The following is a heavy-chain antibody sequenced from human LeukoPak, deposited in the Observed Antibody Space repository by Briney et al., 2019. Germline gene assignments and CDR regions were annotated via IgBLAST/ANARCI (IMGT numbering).Heavy chain of an antibody. CDR2: INPNSGGT. CDR3: ARVSVPAAIRPSDY. D-gene: IGHD2-2*02. J-gene: IGHJ4*02. Sequence: ASVKVSCKASGYTFTGYYMHWVRQAPGQGLEWMGRINPNSGGTNYAQKFQGRVTMTRDTSISTAYMELSRLRSDDTAVYYCARVSVPAAIRPSDYWGQGTLVTVSS. V-gene: IGHV1-2*06. CDR1: GYTFTGYY.